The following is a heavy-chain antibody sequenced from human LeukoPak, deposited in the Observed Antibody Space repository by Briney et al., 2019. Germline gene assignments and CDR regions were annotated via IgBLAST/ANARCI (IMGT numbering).Heavy chain of an antibody. CDR1: GGSISNYY. CDR3: ARDMGYYGLGV. CDR2: ISHSGST. V-gene: IGHV4-59*12. J-gene: IGHJ6*02. Sequence: PSETLSLTCTVSGGSISNYYWSWIRQPPGKGLEWIGYISHSGSTNYSPSLKSRVTISLDTSKNHFSLKLSPVTAADTAVYYCARDMGYYGLGVWGQGTTVTVSS.